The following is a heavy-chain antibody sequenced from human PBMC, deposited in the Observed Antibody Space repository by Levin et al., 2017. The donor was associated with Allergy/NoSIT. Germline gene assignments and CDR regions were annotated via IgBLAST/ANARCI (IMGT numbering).Heavy chain of an antibody. V-gene: IGHV3-7*01. CDR1: GFIFSSYW. Sequence: PGGSLRLSCEASGFIFSSYWVSWVRQAPGKGLEWVANINQDGSQKYYADSVRGRFSISRDNAKNSLYLQINSLRADDTAVYYCARYPIGQYYFDYWGQGTLVTVSS. D-gene: IGHD4-11*01. CDR3: ARYPIGQYYFDY. J-gene: IGHJ4*02. CDR2: INQDGSQK.